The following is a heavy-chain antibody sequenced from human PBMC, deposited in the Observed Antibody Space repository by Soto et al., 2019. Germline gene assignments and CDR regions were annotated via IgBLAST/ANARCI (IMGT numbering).Heavy chain of an antibody. V-gene: IGHV4-34*01. D-gene: IGHD6-13*01. CDR1: GGSFSGYY. Sequence: SVTLSLTCAVYGGSFSGYYWRWISQPPGKGLEWIGEINHSGSTNYNPSLKSRVTISVDTSKNQFSLKLSSVTAADTAVYYCASVAAAYSRDDYYYGMDVWGQGTTVTVSS. J-gene: IGHJ6*02. CDR3: ASVAAAYSRDDYYYGMDV. CDR2: INHSGST.